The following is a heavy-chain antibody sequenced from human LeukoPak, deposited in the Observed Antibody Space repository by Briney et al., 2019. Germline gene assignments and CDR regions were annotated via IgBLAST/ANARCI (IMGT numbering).Heavy chain of an antibody. Sequence: GGSLRLSCAASGFIFSSFGMHWVRQAPGKGLEWVAVISYDGSNKYYADSVKGRFTISRDNSKNTLYLQMNSLRAEDTAVYYCAKEYSSGWSDAFDIWGQGTMVTVSS. CDR1: GFIFSSFG. CDR2: ISYDGSNK. D-gene: IGHD6-19*01. V-gene: IGHV3-30*18. CDR3: AKEYSSGWSDAFDI. J-gene: IGHJ3*02.